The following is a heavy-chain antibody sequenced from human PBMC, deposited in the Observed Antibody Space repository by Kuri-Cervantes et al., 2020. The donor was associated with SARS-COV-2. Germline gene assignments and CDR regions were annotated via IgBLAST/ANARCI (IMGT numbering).Heavy chain of an antibody. V-gene: IGHV3-30-3*01. CDR1: GFTFSSYA. CDR2: ISYDGSNK. CDR3: ARDLCGGGGYCYGMDV. D-gene: IGHD3-16*01. J-gene: IGHJ6*02. Sequence: GESLKISCAASGFTFSSYAMHWVRQAPGKGLEWVAVISYDGSNKYYADSVKGRFTISRDNSKNTLYLQMNSLRAEDTAEYYCARDLCGGGGYCYGMDVWGQGTTVTVSS.